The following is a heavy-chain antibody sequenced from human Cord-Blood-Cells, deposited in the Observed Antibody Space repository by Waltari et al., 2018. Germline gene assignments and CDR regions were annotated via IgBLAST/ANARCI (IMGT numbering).Heavy chain of an antibody. CDR2: ISSSSSYI. Sequence: EVQLVESGGGLVKPGGSLRLSCEASGFTFSSSSMNWVRQAPGKGLEWVSSISSSSSYIYYADSVKGRFTISRDNAKNSLYLQMNSLRAEDTAVYYCARGSRAVADLDYWGQGTLVTVSS. J-gene: IGHJ4*02. D-gene: IGHD6-19*01. CDR3: ARGSRAVADLDY. CDR1: GFTFSSSS. V-gene: IGHV3-21*01.